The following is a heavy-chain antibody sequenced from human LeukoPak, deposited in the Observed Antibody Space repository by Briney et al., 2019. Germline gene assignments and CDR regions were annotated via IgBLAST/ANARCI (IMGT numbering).Heavy chain of an antibody. D-gene: IGHD6-13*01. CDR1: GGSISGYY. J-gene: IGHJ2*01. V-gene: IGHV4-59*01. CDR3: ARGITAASLIWYFDL. Sequence: SATLSLTYTVSGGSISGYYWSWIRPPPGKGLEWIGYIYFSGSSKYNPSLKSRVTMSVATSKNQFSLNLSSVTAADTAVYYCARGITAASLIWYFDLWGRGTLVTVSS. CDR2: IYFSGSS.